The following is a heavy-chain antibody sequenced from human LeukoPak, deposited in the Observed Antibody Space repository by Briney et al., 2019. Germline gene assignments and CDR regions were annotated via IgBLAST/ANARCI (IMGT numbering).Heavy chain of an antibody. V-gene: IGHV3-11*04. J-gene: IGHJ4*02. D-gene: IGHD5-12*01. Sequence: PGGSLRLSCVAAGFTFSDRYMSWIRQAPGKGMEWVAYISPSADNIHYADSVKGRFTISRDNARNSLFLQMNGLKAEDTAVYYFVTESGWLFDYWGQGTLVTVSS. CDR2: ISPSADNI. CDR3: VTESGWLFDY. CDR1: GFTFSDRY.